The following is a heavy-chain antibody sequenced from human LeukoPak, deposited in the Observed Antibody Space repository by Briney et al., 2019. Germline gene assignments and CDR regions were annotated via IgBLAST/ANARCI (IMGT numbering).Heavy chain of an antibody. J-gene: IGHJ5*02. Sequence: ASVKVSCKASGYTFNSYDINWVRQATGQGLEWMGWMNPNSGNTGYAQKFQGRVTMTRNTSISTAYMELSSLRSEDTAVYYCAVDFWSGYSNWFDPWGKGNLVTVSS. V-gene: IGHV1-8*01. CDR2: MNPNSGNT. D-gene: IGHD3-3*01. CDR3: AVDFWSGYSNWFDP. CDR1: GYTFNSYD.